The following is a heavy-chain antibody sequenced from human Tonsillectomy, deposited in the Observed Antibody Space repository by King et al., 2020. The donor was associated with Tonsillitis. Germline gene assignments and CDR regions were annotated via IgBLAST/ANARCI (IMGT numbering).Heavy chain of an antibody. CDR2: ISYDGSNK. CDR3: AKVSVAGTSREYFDL. CDR1: GFTFSSYD. J-gene: IGHJ2*01. Sequence: VQLVESGGGVVQPGRSLRLSCAASGFTFSSYDMHWVRQAPGKGLEWVAVISYDGSNKYYADSVKGRFTISRDNSKNTLYLQMNSLRAEDTAVYYCAKVSVAGTSREYFDLWGRRTLVTVSS. D-gene: IGHD6-19*01. V-gene: IGHV3-30*18.